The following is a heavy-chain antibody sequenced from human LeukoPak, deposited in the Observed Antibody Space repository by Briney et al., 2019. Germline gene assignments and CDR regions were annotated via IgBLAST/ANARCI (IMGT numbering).Heavy chain of an antibody. J-gene: IGHJ4*02. CDR1: GVSISIYY. CDR2: IYDSGSS. Sequence: SATLSLTCAVSGVSISIYYWSWIRQPPGKGLEWIGYIYDSGSSNYNPSLRSRVTMSVDTSRKEFSLRLRYVTAADTAVYYCARGRGAYDSWDQGTLVTVSS. V-gene: IGHV4-59*01. D-gene: IGHD1-26*01. CDR3: ARGRGAYDS.